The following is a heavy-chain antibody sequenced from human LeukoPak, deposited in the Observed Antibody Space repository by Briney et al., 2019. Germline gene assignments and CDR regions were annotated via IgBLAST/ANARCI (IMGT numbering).Heavy chain of an antibody. V-gene: IGHV3-30*02. CDR2: IRYDGSNK. CDR1: GFTFSSYG. Sequence: GRSLRLSCAASGFTFSSYGMHWVRQAPGKGLEWVAFIRYDGSNKYYADSVKGRFTISRDNSKNTLYLQMNSLRAEDTAVYYCAKDQHRRNYYYMDVWGKGTTVTISS. CDR3: AKDQHRRNYYYMDV. D-gene: IGHD1-14*01. J-gene: IGHJ6*03.